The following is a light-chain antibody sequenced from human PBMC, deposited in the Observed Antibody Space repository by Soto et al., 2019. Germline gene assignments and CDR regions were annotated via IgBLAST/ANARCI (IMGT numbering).Light chain of an antibody. CDR1: SSDVGDYNY. J-gene: IGLJ2*01. CDR2: DVS. Sequence: QSALTQPRSVSGSPRQSVTISCTGTSSDVGDYNYVSWYQQHPGKAPKLMIYDVSKRPSGVPDRFSGSKSGNTASLTISGLRAEDEADYYCCSYAGSYTLFGGGTKLTVL. V-gene: IGLV2-11*01. CDR3: CSYAGSYTL.